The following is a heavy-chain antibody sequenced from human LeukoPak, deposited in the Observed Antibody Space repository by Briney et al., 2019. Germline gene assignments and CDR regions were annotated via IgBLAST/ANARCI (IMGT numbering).Heavy chain of an antibody. CDR2: INHSGST. V-gene: IGHV4-34*01. CDR1: GGSISSYY. Sequence: PSETLSLTCIVSGGSISSYYWSWIRQPPGKGLEWIGEINHSGSTNYNPSLKSRVTISVDTSKNQFSLNLSSVTAADTAVYYCARASIAARPRYFDYWGQGTLVTVSS. J-gene: IGHJ4*02. CDR3: ARASIAARPRYFDY. D-gene: IGHD6-6*01.